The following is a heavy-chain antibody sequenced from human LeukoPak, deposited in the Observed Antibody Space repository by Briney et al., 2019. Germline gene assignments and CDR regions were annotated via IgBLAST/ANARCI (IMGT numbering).Heavy chain of an antibody. V-gene: IGHV3-30*02. Sequence: GGSLRLSCVASGFTFSNYDMHWVRQAPGKGLEWVASMRNDGSQIYYADSVKGRFTISRDNSKNTLYLQMNSLGAEDTAVYYCARDGGYYFDYWGQGTLVTVSS. CDR1: GFTFSNYD. CDR2: MRNDGSQI. J-gene: IGHJ4*02. CDR3: ARDGGYYFDY. D-gene: IGHD3-16*01.